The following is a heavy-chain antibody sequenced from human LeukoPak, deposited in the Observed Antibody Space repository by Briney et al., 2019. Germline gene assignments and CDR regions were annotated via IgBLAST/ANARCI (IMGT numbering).Heavy chain of an antibody. Sequence: PGGSLRLSCAASGFTVSSNYMTWVRQAPGRGLEWVSTMYSGGSTYYADSVKGRFTISRDSSKNTLYLQMNSLKTEDTAVYYCTTDSGIQLWSRYFDYWGQGTLVTVSS. J-gene: IGHJ4*02. CDR2: MYSGGST. D-gene: IGHD5-18*01. V-gene: IGHV3-53*01. CDR3: TTDSGIQLWSRYFDY. CDR1: GFTVSSNY.